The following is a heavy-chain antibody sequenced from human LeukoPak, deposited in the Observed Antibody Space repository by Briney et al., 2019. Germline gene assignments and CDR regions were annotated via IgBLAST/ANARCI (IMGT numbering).Heavy chain of an antibody. Sequence: ASVKVSCKASGYTFTGYYMHWVRQAPGQGLEWMGRINPNSGGTNYAQKFQGRVTMTTDTSISTAYMELSRLRSDDTAVYYCARGTRSSGYDFDYWGQGTLVTVSS. D-gene: IGHD3-22*01. CDR1: GYTFTGYY. J-gene: IGHJ4*02. CDR3: ARGTRSSGYDFDY. V-gene: IGHV1-2*06. CDR2: INPNSGGT.